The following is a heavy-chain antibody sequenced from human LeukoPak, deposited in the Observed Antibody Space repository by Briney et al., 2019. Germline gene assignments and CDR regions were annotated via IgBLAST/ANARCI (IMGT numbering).Heavy chain of an antibody. CDR1: GYTFTSYD. Sequence: GASVKVSCKASGYTFTSYDINWVRQATGQGLEWMGWMNPNSGNTGYAQKFQGRVTMTRNTSISTAYMELSSLRSEDTAVYYCARDGRSWSTHYYMDVWGKGTTVTVSS. V-gene: IGHV1-8*01. CDR2: MNPNSGNT. J-gene: IGHJ6*03. CDR3: ARDGRSWSTHYYMDV. D-gene: IGHD3-10*01.